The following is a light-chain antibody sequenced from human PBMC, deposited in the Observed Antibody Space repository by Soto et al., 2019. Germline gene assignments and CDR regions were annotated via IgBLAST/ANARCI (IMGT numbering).Light chain of an antibody. CDR1: SSNIGSNY. CDR2: RNN. J-gene: IGLJ1*01. CDR3: AAWDDSLSGSDD. Sequence: VVTQPPSASGTPGQRVTISCSGSSSNIGSNYVYWYQQLPGTAPKLLIYRNNQRPSGVPDRFAGSKSGTSASLAISGLRSDDEADYYCAAWDDSLSGSDDFGTGIQLTVL. V-gene: IGLV1-47*01.